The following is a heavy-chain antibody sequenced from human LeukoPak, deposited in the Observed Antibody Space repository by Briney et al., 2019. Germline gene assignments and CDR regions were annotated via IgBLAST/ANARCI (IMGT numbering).Heavy chain of an antibody. CDR3: AKGRYCSAGSCYGWHAFDI. D-gene: IGHD2-15*01. Sequence: GSLRLSCAASGITFSAYAMGWVRPAPGKGLEWVSAISGSGGDTYYAAFVKGRFTISRDNSKNTLYLQMNSLRAEDTAAHYCAKGRYCSAGSCYGWHAFDIWGQGTMVTVSS. J-gene: IGHJ3*02. CDR1: GITFSAYA. V-gene: IGHV3-23*01. CDR2: ISGSGGDT.